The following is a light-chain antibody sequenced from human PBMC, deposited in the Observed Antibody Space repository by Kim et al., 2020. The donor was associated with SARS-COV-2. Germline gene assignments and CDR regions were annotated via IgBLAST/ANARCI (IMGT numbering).Light chain of an antibody. CDR2: GAS. CDR1: QSVTSY. J-gene: IGKJ4*01. CDR3: QQRSNWPPT. V-gene: IGKV3-11*01. Sequence: PGERAILSCRASQSVTSYLAWYQQKPGQAPRLLIHGASSRATGIPARFRGSGSGTDFTLTISSLEPEDFAVYYCQQRSNWPPTFGGGTKLEI.